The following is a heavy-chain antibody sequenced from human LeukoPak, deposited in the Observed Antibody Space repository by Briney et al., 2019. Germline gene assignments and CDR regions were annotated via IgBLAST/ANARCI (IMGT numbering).Heavy chain of an antibody. V-gene: IGHV1-2*02. CDR3: ARDRSSGWYSWFDP. Sequence: ASVKVSCKASGYTFIHDYIYRVRQAPGQGLEWMGWINPNSDGTKYAQKFLGRVTMTRDTSISTPYMDLSKLSSDDTAVYYCARDRSSGWYSWFDPWGQGTLVTVSS. D-gene: IGHD6-19*01. J-gene: IGHJ5*02. CDR1: GYTFIHDY. CDR2: INPNSDGT.